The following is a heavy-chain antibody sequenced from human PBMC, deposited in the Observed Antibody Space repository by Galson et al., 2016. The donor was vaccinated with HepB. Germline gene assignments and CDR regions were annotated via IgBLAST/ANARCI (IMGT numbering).Heavy chain of an antibody. V-gene: IGHV3-23*01. Sequence: LRLSCAASGFTFSRYAMSWVRQAPGKGLEWVSGITDSGGNAHYADSVRGRFTISRGNSKNTLYLQMNSLTVKDTAIYYRAKNGRWEVLYYFDYWGQGTLVTVSS. CDR2: ITDSGGNA. D-gene: IGHD1-26*01. CDR1: GFTFSRYA. J-gene: IGHJ4*02. CDR3: AKNGRWEVLYYFDY.